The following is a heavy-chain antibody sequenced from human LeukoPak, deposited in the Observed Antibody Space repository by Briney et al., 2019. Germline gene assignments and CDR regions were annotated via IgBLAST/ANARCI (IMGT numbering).Heavy chain of an antibody. D-gene: IGHD4-17*01. CDR2: INSDGSST. CDR3: VREQYGDDDAFDI. V-gene: IGHV3-74*01. CDR1: GFTFSSYW. J-gene: IGHJ3*02. Sequence: PGGSLRLSCAASGFTFSSYWMHWVRQAPGKGLVWVSRINSDGSSTNYADSVKGRFTISRDNSKNTLSLQMNSLRAEDTAVYYCVREQYGDDDAFDIWGQGTMVTVSS.